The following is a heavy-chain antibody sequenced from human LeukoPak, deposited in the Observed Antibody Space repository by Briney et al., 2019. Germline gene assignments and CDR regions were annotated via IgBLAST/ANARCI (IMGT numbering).Heavy chain of an antibody. CDR2: ISYNGADI. Sequence: GRSLRLSCEGSGFIFRSYAMHWVRQAPGRGLEWLTVISYNGADIEYSDSVKGRFTISRDNSEKTLYLQMSSLRVEDTAVYYCAKGMLNYYYMDAWGKGTTVTVSS. CDR3: AKGMLNYYYMDA. V-gene: IGHV3-30*04. D-gene: IGHD3-16*01. J-gene: IGHJ6*03. CDR1: GFIFRSYA.